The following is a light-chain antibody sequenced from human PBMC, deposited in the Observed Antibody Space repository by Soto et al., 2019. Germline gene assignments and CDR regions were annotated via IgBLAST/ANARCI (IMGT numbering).Light chain of an antibody. CDR2: AAS. Sequence: DIQMTQSPSSLSASVGDRFTITCRASRSISSYLNWYQQKPGKAPILLIYAASSLQSGVPSRFSGSGSGTDFTLTISSLQPEDFATYYCQQSYSGGFTFGPGTKVDIK. CDR1: RSISSY. CDR3: QQSYSGGFT. V-gene: IGKV1-39*01. J-gene: IGKJ3*01.